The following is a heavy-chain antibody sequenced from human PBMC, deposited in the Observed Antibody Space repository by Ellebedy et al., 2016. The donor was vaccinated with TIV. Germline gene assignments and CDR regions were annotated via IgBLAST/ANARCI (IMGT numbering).Heavy chain of an antibody. Sequence: SETLSLTXTVSGGSISSGDYYWSWIRQPPGKGLEWIGYIYYSGSTYYNPSLKSRVTISVDTSKNQFSLKLSSVTAADTAVYYCARDGVLLWFGEISPWGQGTLVTVSS. V-gene: IGHV4-30-4*01. D-gene: IGHD3-10*01. J-gene: IGHJ4*02. CDR2: IYYSGST. CDR3: ARDGVLLWFGEISP. CDR1: GGSISSGDYY.